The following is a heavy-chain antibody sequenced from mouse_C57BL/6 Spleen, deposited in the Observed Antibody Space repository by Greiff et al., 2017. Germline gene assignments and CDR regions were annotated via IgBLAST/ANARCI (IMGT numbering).Heavy chain of an antibody. D-gene: IGHD1-1*01. CDR2: IGPGSGST. Sequence: VKLMESGAELVKPGASVKISCKASGYTFTDYYINWVKQRPGQGLEWIGKIGPGSGSTYYNEKFKGKATLTADKSSSTAYMQLSSLTSEDSAVYFCFGSSYEGGYAMDYWGQGTSVTVSS. V-gene: IGHV1-77*01. CDR1: GYTFTDYY. CDR3: FGSSYEGGYAMDY. J-gene: IGHJ4*01.